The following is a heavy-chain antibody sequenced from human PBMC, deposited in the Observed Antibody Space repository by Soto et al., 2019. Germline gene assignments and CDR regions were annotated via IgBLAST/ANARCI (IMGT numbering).Heavy chain of an antibody. D-gene: IGHD2-15*01. Sequence: SGGGVVQPGRSLRLSCAASGFTFSSYGMHWVRQAPGKGLEWVAVISYDGSNKYYADSVKGRFTISRDNSKNTLYLQMNSLRAEDTAVYYCAKDPSHIVVVVAATPYYYGMDVWGQGTTVTVSS. V-gene: IGHV3-30*18. J-gene: IGHJ6*02. CDR1: GFTFSSYG. CDR2: ISYDGSNK. CDR3: AKDPSHIVVVVAATPYYYGMDV.